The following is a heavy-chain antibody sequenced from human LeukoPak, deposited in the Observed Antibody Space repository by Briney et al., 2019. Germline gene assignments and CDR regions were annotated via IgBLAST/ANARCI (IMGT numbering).Heavy chain of an antibody. J-gene: IGHJ4*02. CDR2: ISYDGSNK. D-gene: IGHD3-10*01. CDR3: ARDPKYYYGSGSYYGTFDY. V-gene: IGHV3-30*04. Sequence: GRSLRLSCAASGFTFSSYAMHWVRQAPGKGLEWVAVISYDGSNKYYADSVKGRFTISRDNSKNTLYLQMNSLRAEDTAVYYCARDPKYYYGSGSYYGTFDYWGQGTLVTVSS. CDR1: GFTFSSYA.